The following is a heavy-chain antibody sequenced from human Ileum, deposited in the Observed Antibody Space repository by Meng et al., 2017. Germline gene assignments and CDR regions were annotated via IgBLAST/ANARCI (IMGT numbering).Heavy chain of an antibody. V-gene: IGHV7-4-1*02. CDR1: GYTFTSYA. CDR2: INTNTGNT. J-gene: IGHJ4*02. D-gene: IGHD3-9*01. Sequence: SVTVSCKASGYTFTSYAMNWVRQAPGQGLEWMGWINTNTGNTTYAQGFTGRFVFSLDTSVSTAYLQISSLKAEDTAVYYCARVYDSLTGYWDDDYWGQGTLVTVSS. CDR3: ARVYDSLTGYWDDDY.